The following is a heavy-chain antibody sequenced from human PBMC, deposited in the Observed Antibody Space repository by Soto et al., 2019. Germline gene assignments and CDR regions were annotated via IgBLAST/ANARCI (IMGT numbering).Heavy chain of an antibody. CDR2: ISGSGSDA. J-gene: IGHJ3*01. V-gene: IGHV3-23*01. CDR3: IKQKLERGLALDV. Sequence: VQLLESGGGLVQPGGSLRLSCAASGFSFSTYAMAWVRQAPGKGLEWLSAISGSGSDAYYTDSVRGRFTISKDNSTDTLLLRMGGVGSEDTALYFCIKQKLERGLALDVWGQGTIVTVSS. CDR1: GFSFSTYA. D-gene: IGHD1-1*01.